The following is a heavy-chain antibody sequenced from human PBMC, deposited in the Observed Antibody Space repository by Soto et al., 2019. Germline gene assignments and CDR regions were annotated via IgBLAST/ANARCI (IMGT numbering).Heavy chain of an antibody. CDR2: LWANGFTT. CDR3: ARDRWSYSYLIDL. V-gene: IGHV3-33*01. Sequence: LRLSCTASGFSLSRYGVHWISQAPRKGLEWVAGLWANGFTTSYSDSVKGRFTISRDTPEDSVYLELNLQGAEDTAVYSCARDRWSYSYLIDLWGQGTMVTVSS. D-gene: IGHD3-16*02. CDR1: GFSLSRYG. J-gene: IGHJ6*02.